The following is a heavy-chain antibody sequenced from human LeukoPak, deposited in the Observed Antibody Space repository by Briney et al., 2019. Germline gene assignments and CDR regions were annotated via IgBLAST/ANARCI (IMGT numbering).Heavy chain of an antibody. Sequence: GESLKISCKGSGYSFTSYWIGRVRQMPGKGLEWMGIIYPGDSDTRYSPSFQGQVTISADKSISTAYLQWSSLKASDTAMYYCARLSVVVTANDAFDIWGQGTMVTVSS. J-gene: IGHJ3*02. V-gene: IGHV5-51*01. CDR2: IYPGDSDT. CDR3: ARLSVVVTANDAFDI. D-gene: IGHD2-21*02. CDR1: GYSFTSYW.